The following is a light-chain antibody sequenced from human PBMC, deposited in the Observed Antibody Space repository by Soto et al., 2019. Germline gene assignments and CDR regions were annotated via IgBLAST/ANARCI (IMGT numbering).Light chain of an antibody. CDR2: EVS. J-gene: IGLJ2*01. Sequence: QSALTQPASVSGSPGQSISISCTGTSSDVGGYNFVSWYQQHPGKAPKLMIYEVSARPSGISNRFSGSKSGNTASLTISRLQAEDEADYYCSSYTTSSTLVFGGGTKLTVL. V-gene: IGLV2-14*01. CDR3: SSYTTSSTLV. CDR1: SSDVGGYNF.